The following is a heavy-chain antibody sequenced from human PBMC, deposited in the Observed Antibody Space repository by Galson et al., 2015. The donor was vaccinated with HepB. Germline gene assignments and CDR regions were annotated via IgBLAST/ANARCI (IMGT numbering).Heavy chain of an antibody. D-gene: IGHD2-21*02. CDR1: GYTFSSQY. CDR2: IDLSDSYS. Sequence: QSGAEVKKPGESLRISCEASGYTFSSQYITWVRQMPGKGLEWVGKIDLSDSYSNYSPSFQGHVAISVDKSTRTAYLQWTSLRASDTAIYYCAHHCGGDCTGPHYYYAMDVWGQGTTATASS. V-gene: IGHV5-10-1*01. CDR3: AHHCGGDCTGPHYYYAMDV. J-gene: IGHJ6*02.